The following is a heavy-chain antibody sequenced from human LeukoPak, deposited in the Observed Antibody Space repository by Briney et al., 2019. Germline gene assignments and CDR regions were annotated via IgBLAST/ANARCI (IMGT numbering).Heavy chain of an antibody. CDR1: GFTFSSSD. D-gene: IGHD3-22*01. J-gene: IGHJ4*02. Sequence: GGSPRLSRAASGFTFSSSDMSWVRQAPGKGLEWVSAISGSGGSTYYADSVKGRFTISRDNSKNTLYLQMNSLRAEDTAVYYCARDPYGGDYYDSSGYYSFDYWGQGTLVTVSS. CDR3: ARDPYGGDYYDSSGYYSFDY. CDR2: ISGSGGST. V-gene: IGHV3-23*01.